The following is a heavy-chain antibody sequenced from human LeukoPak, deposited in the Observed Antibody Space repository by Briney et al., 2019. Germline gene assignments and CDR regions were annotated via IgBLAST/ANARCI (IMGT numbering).Heavy chain of an antibody. CDR1: GGSISSSSYY. Sequence: SETLSLTCTVSGGSISSSSYYWGWIRQPPGKGLEWIGSIYYSGSTYYNPSLKSRVTISVDTSKNQFSLKLSSVTAADTAVYYCASSSGWASYYYYYMDVWGKGTTVTVSS. D-gene: IGHD6-19*01. CDR2: IYYSGST. CDR3: ASSSGWASYYYYYMDV. V-gene: IGHV4-39*01. J-gene: IGHJ6*03.